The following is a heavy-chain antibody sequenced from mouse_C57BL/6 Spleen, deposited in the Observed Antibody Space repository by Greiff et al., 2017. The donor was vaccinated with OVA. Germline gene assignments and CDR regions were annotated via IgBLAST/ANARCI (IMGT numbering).Heavy chain of an antibody. Sequence: EVKLMESGGGLVKPGGSLKLSCAASGFTFSDYGMHWVRQAPEKGLEWVAYISSGSSTIYYADTVKGRFTISRDNAKNTLFLQMTSLRSEDTAMYYCARHGRLRFYAMDYWGQGTSVTVSS. CDR1: GFTFSDYG. D-gene: IGHD2-4*01. CDR2: ISSGSSTI. CDR3: ARHGRLRFYAMDY. J-gene: IGHJ4*01. V-gene: IGHV5-17*01.